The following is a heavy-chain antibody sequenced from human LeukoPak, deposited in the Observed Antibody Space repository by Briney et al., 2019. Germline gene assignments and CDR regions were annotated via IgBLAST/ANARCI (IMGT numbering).Heavy chain of an antibody. CDR2: IYTSGST. J-gene: IGHJ2*01. CDR1: GGSISSGSYY. D-gene: IGHD3-16*02. Sequence: SQTLSFTCTVSGGSISSGSYYWSCIRQPAGKGLEWIGRIYTSGSTNYNPSLKSRVTMSVDTSKNQFSLKLSSVTAADTAVYYRARDYPYWYFDLWGRGTLVTVSS. CDR3: ARDYPYWYFDL. V-gene: IGHV4-61*02.